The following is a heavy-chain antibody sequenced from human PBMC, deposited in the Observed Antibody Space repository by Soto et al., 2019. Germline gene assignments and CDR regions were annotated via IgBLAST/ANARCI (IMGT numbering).Heavy chain of an antibody. Sequence: ASVKVSCKACGYTFTSYGSSWVRQAAGQGLEWMGWISAYNGNTNYAQKLQGRVTMTTDTSTSTAYMELRSLRSDETAVYYCARDGEKTYYYDSSGYHHYYYYGMDVWGQGTPGTVSS. CDR3: ARDGEKTYYYDSSGYHHYYYYGMDV. CDR2: ISAYNGNT. J-gene: IGHJ6*02. CDR1: GYTFTSYG. D-gene: IGHD3-22*01. V-gene: IGHV1-18*01.